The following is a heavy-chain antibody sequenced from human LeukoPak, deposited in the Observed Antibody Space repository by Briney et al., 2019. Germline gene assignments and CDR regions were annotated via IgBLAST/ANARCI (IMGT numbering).Heavy chain of an antibody. CDR2: IYYSGST. V-gene: IGHV4-59*01. CDR1: GGSISSYY. J-gene: IGHJ3*02. Sequence: SETLSLTCTVSGGSISSYYWSWIRQPPGKGLEWIGYIYYSGSTNYNPSLKSRVTISVDTSKNQFSLKLSSVTAADTDVYYCARSRGYCSSTSCQVWAFDIWGQGTMVTVSS. D-gene: IGHD2-2*03. CDR3: ARSRGYCSSTSCQVWAFDI.